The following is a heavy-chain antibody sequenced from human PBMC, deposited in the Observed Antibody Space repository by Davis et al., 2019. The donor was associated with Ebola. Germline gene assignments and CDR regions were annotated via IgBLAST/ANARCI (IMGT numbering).Heavy chain of an antibody. CDR2: IYYSGST. J-gene: IGHJ4*02. CDR1: GGSISSYY. V-gene: IGHV4-59*05. CDR3: ASGRLLLMASEFDY. D-gene: IGHD3-22*01. Sequence: GSLRLSCTVSGGSISSYYWSWIRQPPGKGLEWIGSIYYSGSTYYNPSLKSRVTISVDTSKNQFSLKLSSVTAADTAVYYCASGRLLLMASEFDYWDQGTLVTVSS.